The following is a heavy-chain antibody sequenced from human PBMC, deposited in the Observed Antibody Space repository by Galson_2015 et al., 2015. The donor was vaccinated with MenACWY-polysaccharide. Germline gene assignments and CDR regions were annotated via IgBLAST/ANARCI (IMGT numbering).Heavy chain of an antibody. CDR2: VNHSGKT. J-gene: IGHJ4*02. Sequence: ETLSLTCAVSGGSFTNYYWAWIRQTAEKGLEWLGEVNHSGKTNYNPSLRRRLPLSGDTSQNPFFLQLTSVTAADTATYYCARAWSSGYYFQYWGQGTLVAVSS. CDR1: GGSFTNYY. CDR3: ARAWSSGYYFQY. V-gene: IGHV4-34*01. D-gene: IGHD3-22*01.